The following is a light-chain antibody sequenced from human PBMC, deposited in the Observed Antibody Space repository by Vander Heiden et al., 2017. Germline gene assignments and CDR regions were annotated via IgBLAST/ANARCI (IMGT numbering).Light chain of an antibody. J-gene: IGLJ3*02. CDR3: SSYTGNNTQE. V-gene: IGLV2-14*02. CDR1: STDIGSYNL. Sequence: QSALTQPASVSGSPGQSITISCTGTSTDIGSYNLVSWYQQQPDKAPKLMIYEVSNRPSGVSNRFSGSKSGYTASLTISGLQAEDEGDYYCSSYTGNNTQEFGGGTKLTVL. CDR2: EVS.